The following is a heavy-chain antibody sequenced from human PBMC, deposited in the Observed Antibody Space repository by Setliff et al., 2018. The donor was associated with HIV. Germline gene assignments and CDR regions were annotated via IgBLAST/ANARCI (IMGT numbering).Heavy chain of an antibody. D-gene: IGHD5-18*01. Sequence: GGSLRLSCAASGFTFSSYSMNWVRQAPGKGLEWVSYISSSSSTIYYADSVKGRFTISRDNAKNSLYLQMNSLRAEDTAVYYCARQYVRGYSYGQPLALYFFDYWGQGTLVTVSS. CDR1: GFTFSSYS. V-gene: IGHV3-48*01. J-gene: IGHJ4*02. CDR3: ARQYVRGYSYGQPLALYFFDY. CDR2: ISSSSSTI.